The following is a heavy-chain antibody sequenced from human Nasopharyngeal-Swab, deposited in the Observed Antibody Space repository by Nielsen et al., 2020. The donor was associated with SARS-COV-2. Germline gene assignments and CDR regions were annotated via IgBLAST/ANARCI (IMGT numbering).Heavy chain of an antibody. Sequence: SETLSLTCAVYGGSFSGYYWNWIRQPPGKGLEWIGEINHSGSTNYNPSLKSRVTISVDTSKNQFSLKLSSVTAADTAVYYCARFIVVVPAATHWFDPWGQGTLVTVSS. CDR3: ARFIVVVPAATHWFDP. D-gene: IGHD2-2*01. J-gene: IGHJ5*02. V-gene: IGHV4-34*01. CDR2: INHSGST. CDR1: GGSFSGYY.